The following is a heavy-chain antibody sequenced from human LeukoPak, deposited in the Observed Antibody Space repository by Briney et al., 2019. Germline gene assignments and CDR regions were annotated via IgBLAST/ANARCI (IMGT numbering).Heavy chain of an antibody. D-gene: IGHD1-26*01. CDR1: GGTFSSYA. J-gene: IGHJ4*02. CDR2: IIPIFATA. V-gene: IGHV1-69*01. CDR3: ARDEPHTVGAIDY. Sequence: ASVKVSCKASGGTFSSYAISWVRQAPGQGLEWMGGIIPIFATANYAQKFQGRVTITADESTSTAYMELSSLRFEDTAVYYCARDEPHTVGAIDYWGQGTLVTVSS.